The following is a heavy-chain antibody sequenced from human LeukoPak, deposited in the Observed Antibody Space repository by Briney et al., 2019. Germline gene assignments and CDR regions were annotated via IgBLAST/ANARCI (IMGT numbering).Heavy chain of an antibody. CDR3: ARRRGSYLRIGFNWFDP. CDR2: IYYSGST. Sequence: SETLSLTCTVSGGSISSYYWSWIRQPPGKGLEWIGSIYYSGSTYYNPSLKSRVTISVDTSKNQFSLKLSSVTAADTAVYYCARRRGSYLRIGFNWFDPWGQGTLVTVSS. D-gene: IGHD1-26*01. V-gene: IGHV4-59*05. CDR1: GGSISSYY. J-gene: IGHJ5*02.